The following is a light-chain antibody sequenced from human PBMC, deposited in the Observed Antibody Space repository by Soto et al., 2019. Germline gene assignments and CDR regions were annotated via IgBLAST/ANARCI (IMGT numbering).Light chain of an antibody. J-gene: IGKJ1*01. CDR1: QSISSW. CDR3: QQYKSYSVWT. CDR2: KAS. V-gene: IGKV1-5*03. Sequence: DIQMTQSPSTLSASVGDRVTITCRASQSISSWLAWYQQKPGKAPKLLIYKASSLESWVPSSFSGSGSGTEFTLTISSVQPDDFATYYCQQYKSYSVWTFGQVTKVEIK.